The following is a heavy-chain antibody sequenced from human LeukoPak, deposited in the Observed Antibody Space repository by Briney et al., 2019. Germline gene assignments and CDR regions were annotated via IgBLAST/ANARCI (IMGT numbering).Heavy chain of an antibody. V-gene: IGHV1-8*03. CDR2: MNPNSGNT. J-gene: IGHJ5*01. Sequence: GASVKVSCKASLYTFTIGEIYRVRQATGQGLEWMGWMNPNSGNTGYAQKFQGRVTITRNTSISTAYMELSSLRSEDTAVYYCARVPSNTNNNWFDSWGQGTLVTVSS. CDR1: LYTFTIGE. CDR3: ARVPSNTNNNWFDS.